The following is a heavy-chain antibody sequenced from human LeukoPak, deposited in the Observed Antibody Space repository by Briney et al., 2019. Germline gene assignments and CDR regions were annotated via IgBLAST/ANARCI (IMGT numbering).Heavy chain of an antibody. CDR2: INPNSGGT. Sequence: ASVKVSCKASGYTFTGHYMHWVRQAPGQGLEWMGWINPNSGGTNYAQKFQGKVTMTRDTSISTAYMELSRLRSDDTAVYYCARGYCSSTSCLYYYYYMDVWGKGTTVTVSS. D-gene: IGHD2-2*01. CDR1: GYTFTGHY. CDR3: ARGYCSSTSCLYYYYYMDV. J-gene: IGHJ6*03. V-gene: IGHV1-2*02.